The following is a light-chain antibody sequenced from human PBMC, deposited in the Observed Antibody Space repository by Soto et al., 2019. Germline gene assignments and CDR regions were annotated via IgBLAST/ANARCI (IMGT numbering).Light chain of an antibody. CDR1: QTISSW. CDR2: KAS. V-gene: IGKV1-5*03. J-gene: IGKJ1*01. CDR3: QHYNCYSEA. Sequence: DIQMTQSPSPPSVSIGDRVTITCRASQTISSWLAWYQQKPGKAPKLLIYKASTLKSGVPSRFSGSGSGTEFTLTISSLQPDDFATYYCQHYNCYSEAFGQGTKVDI.